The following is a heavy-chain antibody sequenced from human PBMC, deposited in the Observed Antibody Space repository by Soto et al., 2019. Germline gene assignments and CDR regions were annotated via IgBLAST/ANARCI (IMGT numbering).Heavy chain of an antibody. V-gene: IGHV3-30-3*01. CDR1: GFSISNYA. CDR3: ARGGTVNGFDI. Sequence: QVQLVESGGGMVQPGRSLRLSCAVSGFSISNYAMHWVRQAPGKGLEWVAIVSYDGSNTHYTDSVKGRFSISRDKSMNTLYLQMNSLRAEDTAIYYCARGGTVNGFDIWGQGTMVTVSS. D-gene: IGHD1-1*01. CDR2: VSYDGSNT. J-gene: IGHJ3*02.